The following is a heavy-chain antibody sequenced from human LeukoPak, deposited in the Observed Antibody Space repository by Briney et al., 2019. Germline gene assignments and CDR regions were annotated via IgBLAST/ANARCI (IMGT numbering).Heavy chain of an antibody. V-gene: IGHV3-30-3*01. Sequence: GGPLRLSCAASGFTFSSYAMHWVRQAPGKGLEWVAVISYDGSNKYYADSVKGRFTISRDNSKNTLYLQMNSLRAEDTAVYYCARDRRYYDRGPDYWGQGTLVTVSS. J-gene: IGHJ4*02. CDR3: ARDRRYYDRGPDY. D-gene: IGHD3-22*01. CDR1: GFTFSSYA. CDR2: ISYDGSNK.